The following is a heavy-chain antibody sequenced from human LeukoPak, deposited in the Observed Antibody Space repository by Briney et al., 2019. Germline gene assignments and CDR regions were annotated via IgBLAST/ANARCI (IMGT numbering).Heavy chain of an antibody. CDR3: AVVAGTQRVAGDY. CDR2: IGTTGSYI. CDR1: GFTFSNYS. J-gene: IGHJ4*02. V-gene: IGHV3-21*01. Sequence: SGGSLRLSCAASGFTFSNYSMNWVRQAPGKGLEWVSSIGTTGSYIFYADSVKGRFTISRDNSKNTLYLQMNSLRAEDTAVYYCAVVAGTQRVAGDYWGQGTLVTVSS. D-gene: IGHD6-19*01.